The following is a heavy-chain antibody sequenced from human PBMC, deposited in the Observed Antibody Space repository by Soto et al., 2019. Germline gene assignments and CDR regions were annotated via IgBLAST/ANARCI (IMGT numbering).Heavy chain of an antibody. CDR1: AFTFRRYA. CDR3: AKVRPLRDCTSNSCMGAFDI. J-gene: IGHJ3*02. CDR2: STASADTT. V-gene: IGHV3-23*01. D-gene: IGHD2-2*01. Sequence: EEQLLESGGGLVRPGGSLRLSCAASAFTFRRYAMSWVRQAPGKGLEGVSASTASADTTYYADSVKCRFTISRDNSKQELYLRMNRRIAENTAVYYCAKVRPLRDCTSNSCMGAFDIGGQGTMVTVS.